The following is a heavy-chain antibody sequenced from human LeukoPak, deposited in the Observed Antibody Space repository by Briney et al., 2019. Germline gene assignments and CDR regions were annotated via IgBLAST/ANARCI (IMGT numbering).Heavy chain of an antibody. CDR1: GFTVSSNY. V-gene: IGHV3-53*04. CDR2: IYSGGST. J-gene: IGHJ4*02. Sequence: GGSLRLSCAASGFTVSSNYMSWVRQAPGKGLEWVSVIYSGGSTYYADSVKGRFTISRHNSKNTLYLQMNSLRAEDTAVYYCARGRAPYDSRGLFDYWGQGTLVNVFS. D-gene: IGHD3-22*01. CDR3: ARGRAPYDSRGLFDY.